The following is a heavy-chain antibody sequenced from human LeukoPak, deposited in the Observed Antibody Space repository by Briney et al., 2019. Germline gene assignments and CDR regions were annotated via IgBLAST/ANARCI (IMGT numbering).Heavy chain of an antibody. CDR2: IRYDGINK. D-gene: IGHD2-21*02. CDR1: GFTFSSYG. V-gene: IGHV3-30*02. Sequence: GGSLRLSCAASGFTFSSYGMHWVRQAPGKGLEGVAFIRYDGINKYYADSVKGRFTISRDNSKNTLYLQMNSLRAEDTAVYYCAKGVTNWGYYMDVWGKGTTVTVSS. CDR3: AKGVTNWGYYMDV. J-gene: IGHJ6*03.